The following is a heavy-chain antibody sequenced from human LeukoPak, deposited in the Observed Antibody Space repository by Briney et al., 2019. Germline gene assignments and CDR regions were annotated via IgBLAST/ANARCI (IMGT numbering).Heavy chain of an antibody. Sequence: SETLSLTCTVSGGSISSYYWSWIRQPAGKGLEWIGRIYTSGSTNYNPSLKSRVTMSVDTSKNQFSLKLSSVTAADTAVYYCARDTRRYPGYAFDIWGQGTMVTVSS. D-gene: IGHD3-9*01. CDR1: GGSISSYY. CDR3: ARDTRRYPGYAFDI. CDR2: IYTSGST. J-gene: IGHJ3*02. V-gene: IGHV4-4*07.